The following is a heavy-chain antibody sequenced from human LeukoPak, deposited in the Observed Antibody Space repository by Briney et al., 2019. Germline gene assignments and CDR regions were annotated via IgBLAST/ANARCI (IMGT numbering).Heavy chain of an antibody. V-gene: IGHV4-59*01. Sequence: SETLSLTCGVSGGSMSDSYWSWIRQPPGKGLEWIGFVYDNGRTNYSGRTNYNPCLAGRVTMSMDTSKNQFSLKMSSVTAADTAVYFCARGHRYNNGYPYFDSWGQGTLVSVSS. CDR2: VYDNGRTNYSGRT. CDR3: ARGHRYNNGYPYFDS. J-gene: IGHJ4*02. CDR1: GGSMSDSY. D-gene: IGHD5-12*01.